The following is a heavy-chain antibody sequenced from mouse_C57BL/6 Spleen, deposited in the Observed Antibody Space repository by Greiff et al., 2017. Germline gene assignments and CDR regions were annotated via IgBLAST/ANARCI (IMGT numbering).Heavy chain of an antibody. CDR1: GYTFTEYT. D-gene: IGHD1-1*01. CDR2: FFPGMGSI. V-gene: IGHV1-62-2*01. Sequence: QVQLQQSGAELVKPGASVKLSCKASGYTFTEYTIHWVKQRLGQGLEWIGLFFPGMGSIKDNEKFKDKATLTADKSSSTVYMELSRLTSEDSAVYFCARHEGYGSSYDAMDYWGQGTSVTVSS. CDR3: ARHEGYGSSYDAMDY. J-gene: IGHJ4*01.